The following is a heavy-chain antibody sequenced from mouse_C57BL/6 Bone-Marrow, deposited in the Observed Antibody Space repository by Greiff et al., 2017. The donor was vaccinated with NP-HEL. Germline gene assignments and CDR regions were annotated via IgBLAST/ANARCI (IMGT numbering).Heavy chain of an antibody. J-gene: IGHJ4*01. Sequence: VQLQQSGAELVRPGASVKLSCTASGFNIKDYYMPWVKQRPEQGLEWIGWIDPENGDTEYASKFQGKATITADKSSNTAYLQLSSLTSEDTAVYYCTTRVYARDYWGQGTSVTVSS. CDR2: IDPENGDT. V-gene: IGHV14-4*01. CDR1: GFNIKDYY. CDR3: TTRVYARDY.